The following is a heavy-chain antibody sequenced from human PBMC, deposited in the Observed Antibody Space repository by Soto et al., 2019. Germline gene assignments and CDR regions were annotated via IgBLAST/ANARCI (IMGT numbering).Heavy chain of an antibody. CDR2: ISSSSSYI. V-gene: IGHV3-21*01. J-gene: IGHJ6*02. D-gene: IGHD6-25*01. Sequence: PGGSLRLSCAASGFTFSSYSMNWVRQAPGKGLEWVSSISSSSSYIYYADSVKGRFTISRDNAKNTLYLQMNSLRAEDTAVYYCARDHCSDYYYYYGMDVWGQGTTVTVSS. CDR1: GFTFSSYS. CDR3: ARDHCSDYYYYYGMDV.